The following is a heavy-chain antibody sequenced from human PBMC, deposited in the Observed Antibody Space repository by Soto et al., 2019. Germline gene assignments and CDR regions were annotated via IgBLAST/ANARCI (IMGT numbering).Heavy chain of an antibody. Sequence: QVQLVESGGGVVQPGRSLRLSCAGSGFTFSGYGMHWVRQAPGKGLEWVAVIWYDGSKKYYVDSVKGRFTISRDNSKSTVDLQMNSLRAEDTALYYCARWLGSPYWYLDLWGRGTLVTVSS. D-gene: IGHD5-12*01. J-gene: IGHJ2*01. CDR3: ARWLGSPYWYLDL. CDR2: IWYDGSKK. CDR1: GFTFSGYG. V-gene: IGHV3-33*01.